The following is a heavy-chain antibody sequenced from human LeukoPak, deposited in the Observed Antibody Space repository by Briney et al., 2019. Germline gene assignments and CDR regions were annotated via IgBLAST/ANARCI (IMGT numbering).Heavy chain of an antibody. CDR3: VKSGSGSYYNPDFDY. D-gene: IGHD3-10*01. CDR1: GFTFSSFS. J-gene: IGHJ4*02. CDR2: ISYRGGST. V-gene: IGHV3-23*01. Sequence: PGGSLRLSCAASGFTFSSFSVSWVRQTPGKGLEWVSSISYRGGSTHYAVSVKGRFTISRDNSKNTLYLQMSSLRAEDTAVYYCVKSGSGSYYNPDFDYWGQGTLVTVSS.